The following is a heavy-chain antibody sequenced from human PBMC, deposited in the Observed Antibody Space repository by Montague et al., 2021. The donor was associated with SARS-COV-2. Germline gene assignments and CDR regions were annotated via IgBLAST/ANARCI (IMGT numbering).Heavy chain of an antibody. CDR1: GGSFSGYY. CDR3: ARGGGYSYGALDY. V-gene: IGHV4-34*01. J-gene: IGHJ4*02. CDR2: INHSGST. Sequence: SEILSLTCVVYGGSFSGYYWSWIRQHPGKGLEWIGEINHSGSTNYNPSLKSRVTISVDTSKKQFSLRLNSVTAADTAVYYCARGGGYSYGALDYWGQGTLVTVSS. D-gene: IGHD5-18*01.